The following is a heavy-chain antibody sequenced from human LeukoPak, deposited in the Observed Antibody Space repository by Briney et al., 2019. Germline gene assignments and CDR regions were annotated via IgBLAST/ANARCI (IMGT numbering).Heavy chain of an antibody. CDR3: ARDLSRDGYQEYYFDY. CDR1: GYTLTTHY. V-gene: IGHV1-46*03. J-gene: IGHJ4*02. D-gene: IGHD5-24*01. Sequence: ASVKVSCKASGYTLTTHYIHWVRQAPGQGLEWMGMINPSIGSISYAQRFQGRVSMTWDTSTSTVYVELSSLRSEDTAIYSCARDLSRDGYQEYYFDYWGQGTLVTVSS. CDR2: INPSIGSI.